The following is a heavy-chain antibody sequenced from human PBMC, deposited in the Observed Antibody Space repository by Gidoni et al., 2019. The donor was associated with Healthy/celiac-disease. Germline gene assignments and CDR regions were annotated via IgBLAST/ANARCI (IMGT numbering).Heavy chain of an antibody. D-gene: IGHD6-19*01. CDR2: IYYSGST. Sequence: QLQLQESGPGLVKPSETLSLTCTVSGGSISSRSYYWGWIRQPPGKGLEWIGSIYYSGSTYYNPSLKSRVTISVDTSKNQFSLKLSSVTAADTAVYYCARQLDSSGWYTEVPYAFDIWGQGTMVTVSS. V-gene: IGHV4-39*01. CDR1: GGSISSRSYY. J-gene: IGHJ3*02. CDR3: ARQLDSSGWYTEVPYAFDI.